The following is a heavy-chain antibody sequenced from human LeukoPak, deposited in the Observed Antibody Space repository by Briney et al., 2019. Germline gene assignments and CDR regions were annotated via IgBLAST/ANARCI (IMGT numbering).Heavy chain of an antibody. D-gene: IGHD1-26*01. J-gene: IGHJ4*02. CDR2: VDPEDCEK. Sequence: SRKVSLYTFTYYLLHWVQQPPGRGLEGMGLVDPEDCEKIFADKFQGRVTLTADTHKEPAYMELSSLKSDDTAGYLCATDRVSGTYYASDYWGQGTLVTVSS. CDR1: LYTFTYYL. V-gene: IGHV1-69-2*01. CDR3: ATDRVSGTYYASDY.